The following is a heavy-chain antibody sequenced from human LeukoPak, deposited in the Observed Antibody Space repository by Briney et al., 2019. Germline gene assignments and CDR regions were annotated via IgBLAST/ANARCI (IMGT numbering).Heavy chain of an antibody. J-gene: IGHJ5*02. CDR1: GGSISSYY. D-gene: IGHD2-15*01. CDR2: IYYSGST. Sequence: PSETLSLTRTVSGGSISSYYWSWIRQPPGKGLEWIGYIYYSGSTNYNPSLKSRVTISVDTSKNQFSLKLSSVTAADTAVYYCARHTWSNSFDPWGQGTLVTVSS. V-gene: IGHV4-59*08. CDR3: ARHTWSNSFDP.